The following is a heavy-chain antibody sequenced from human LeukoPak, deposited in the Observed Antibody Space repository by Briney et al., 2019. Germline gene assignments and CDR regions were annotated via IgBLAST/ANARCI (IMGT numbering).Heavy chain of an antibody. D-gene: IGHD5-12*01. Sequence: SETLSLTCTVSGGSISSYYWSWIRQPPGKGLEWIGYIYYSGSTNYNPSLKSRVTISVDTSKNQFSLKLSSVTAADTAVYYCARALYSGYGGGAFDIWGXGTMVTVSS. CDR1: GGSISSYY. CDR3: ARALYSGYGGGAFDI. V-gene: IGHV4-59*01. J-gene: IGHJ3*02. CDR2: IYYSGST.